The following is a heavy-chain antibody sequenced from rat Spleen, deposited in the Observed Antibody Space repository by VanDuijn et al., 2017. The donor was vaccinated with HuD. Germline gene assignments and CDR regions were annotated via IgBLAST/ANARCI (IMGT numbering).Heavy chain of an antibody. J-gene: IGHJ2*01. CDR1: GFTFSDYY. D-gene: IGHD1-6*01. CDR3: TRDRILRSTGFDY. V-gene: IGHV5-29*01. Sequence: EVQLVESDGGLVQPGRSLKLSCAASGFTFSDYYMAWVRQAPTKGLEWVATISYDGSSIYYRDSVKGRFTISRDNAKSTLYLKMDSLRSEDTATYYCTRDRILRSTGFDYWGQGVMVTVSS. CDR2: ISYDGSSI.